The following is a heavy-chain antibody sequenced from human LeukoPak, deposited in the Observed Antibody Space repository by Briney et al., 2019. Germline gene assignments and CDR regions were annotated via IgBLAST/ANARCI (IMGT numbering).Heavy chain of an antibody. CDR2: IYYSGTT. CDR1: GGSIPISTYY. V-gene: IGHV4-39*07. D-gene: IGHD3-10*01. Sequence: PSETLSLTCTVSGGSIPISTYYWGWVRQPPGKGLEWIGSIYYSGTTKYNPSLKSRVTISVDNSNNKFSLRLSSVTAADTALYYCARGGYYGSGNDFRFDPWGQGTLVTVSS. J-gene: IGHJ5*02. CDR3: ARGGYYGSGNDFRFDP.